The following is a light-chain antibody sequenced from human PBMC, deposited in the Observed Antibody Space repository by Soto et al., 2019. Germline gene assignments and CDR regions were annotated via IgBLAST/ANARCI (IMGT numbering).Light chain of an antibody. V-gene: IGKV1-5*01. CDR1: QNINTW. J-gene: IGKJ4*01. CDR2: DAS. CDR3: HQYSYY. Sequence: DIPMTQSPSTLSASVGDRVTITCRARQNINTWLAWYQQKPGEAPKLLIYDASNLESGVPSRFSGSGSGTEFTLTISSLQPDDFATYYCHQYSYYFGGGTKVDIK.